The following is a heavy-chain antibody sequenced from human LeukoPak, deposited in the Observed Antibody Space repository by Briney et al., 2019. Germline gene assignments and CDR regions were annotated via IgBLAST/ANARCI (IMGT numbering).Heavy chain of an antibody. CDR2: IKQDGSEK. Sequence: GGSLRLSCAASGFTFSSYWMSWVRQTPGKGLEWVANIKQDGSEKYYVDSVKGRFTISRDNAKNSLYLQMNSLRAEDTAVYYCARSGIAVAGPDAFDIWGQGTMVTVSS. CDR1: GFTFSSYW. J-gene: IGHJ3*02. V-gene: IGHV3-7*01. D-gene: IGHD6-19*01. CDR3: ARSGIAVAGPDAFDI.